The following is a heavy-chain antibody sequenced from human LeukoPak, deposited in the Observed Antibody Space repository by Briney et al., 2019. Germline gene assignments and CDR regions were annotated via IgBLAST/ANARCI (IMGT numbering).Heavy chain of an antibody. V-gene: IGHV3-30*19. J-gene: IGHJ4*02. CDR3: AKDQYDSSGLFDY. CDR1: GFTFSSYG. D-gene: IGHD3-22*01. Sequence: GGSLRLSCAASGFTFSSYGMHWVRQAPGKGLKWVAVISYDGSNKYYADSVKGRFTISRDNSKNTLYLQMNSLRAEDTAVYYCAKDQYDSSGLFDYWGQGTLVTVSS. CDR2: ISYDGSNK.